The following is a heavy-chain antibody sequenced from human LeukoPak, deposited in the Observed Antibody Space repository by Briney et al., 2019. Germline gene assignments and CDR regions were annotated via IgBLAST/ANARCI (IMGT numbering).Heavy chain of an antibody. D-gene: IGHD6-13*01. V-gene: IGHV4-4*07. J-gene: IGHJ4*02. CDR1: GGSISSYY. Sequence: SETLSLACTVSGGSISSYYWSWIRQPAGKGLEWIGHIYNSGSTNYNPSLKGRVTMSVATSKNQFSLHLSSVTAADTAVYYCARSAFLVTAPGLYYFDYWGQGTLVAVSS. CDR2: IYNSGST. CDR3: ARSAFLVTAPGLYYFDY.